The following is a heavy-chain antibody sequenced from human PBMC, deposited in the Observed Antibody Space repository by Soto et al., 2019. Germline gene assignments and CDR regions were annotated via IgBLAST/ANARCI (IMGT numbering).Heavy chain of an antibody. J-gene: IGHJ4*02. CDR3: ARTAYFDWLPFDY. CDR1: VYTFASYG. Sequence: XSVKVSCKASVYTFASYGISWVRQAPGQGLEWMGWISAYNGNTNYAQKLQGRVTMTTDTSTSTAYMELRSLRSDDTAVYYCARTAYFDWLPFDYWGQGPLVTVSS. CDR2: ISAYNGNT. D-gene: IGHD3-9*01. V-gene: IGHV1-18*04.